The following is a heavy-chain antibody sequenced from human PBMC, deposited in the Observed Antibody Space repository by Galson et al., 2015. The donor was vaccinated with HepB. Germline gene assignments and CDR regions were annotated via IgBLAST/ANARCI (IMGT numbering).Heavy chain of an antibody. V-gene: IGHV3-7*01. J-gene: IGHJ4*02. CDR3: ARERADIAVAGIHHDY. D-gene: IGHD6-19*01. Sequence: SLRLSCAASGFTFSSYWMSWVRQAPGKGLEWVANIKQDGSEKYYVDSVKGRFTISRDNAKNSLYLQMNSLRAEDTAVYYCARERADIAVAGIHHDYWGQGTLVTVSS. CDR2: IKQDGSEK. CDR1: GFTFSSYW.